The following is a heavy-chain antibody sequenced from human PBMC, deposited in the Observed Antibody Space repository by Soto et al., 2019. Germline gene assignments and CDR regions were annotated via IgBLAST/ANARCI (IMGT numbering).Heavy chain of an antibody. CDR3: ARDLEEEWLLYRYRRHSRYYYGMDV. CDR2: ISYDGSNK. D-gene: IGHD3-3*01. Sequence: GGSLRLSCAASGFTFSSYAMHWVRQAPGKGLEWVAVISYDGSNKYYADSVKGRFTISRDNSKNTLYLQMNSLRAEDTAVYYCARDLEEEWLLYRYRRHSRYYYGMDVWGQGTTVTVSS. J-gene: IGHJ6*02. CDR1: GFTFSSYA. V-gene: IGHV3-30-3*01.